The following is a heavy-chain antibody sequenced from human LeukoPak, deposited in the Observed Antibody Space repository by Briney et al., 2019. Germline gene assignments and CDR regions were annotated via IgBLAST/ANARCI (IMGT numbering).Heavy chain of an antibody. D-gene: IGHD3-3*01. V-gene: IGHV3-48*01. CDR3: AKEGSIFGVVIRPYYFDY. J-gene: IGHJ4*02. Sequence: GGSLRLSCAASGFTFSSYSMNWVRQAPGKGLEWVSYISSRSATIYYADSVKGRFTISRDNAKNSLYLQMNSLRAEDTAVYYCAKEGSIFGVVIRPYYFDYWGQGTLVTVSS. CDR1: GFTFSSYS. CDR2: ISSRSATI.